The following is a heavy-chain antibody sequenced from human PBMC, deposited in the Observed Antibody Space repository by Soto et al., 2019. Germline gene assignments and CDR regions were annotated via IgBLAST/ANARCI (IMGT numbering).Heavy chain of an antibody. J-gene: IGHJ4*02. D-gene: IGHD3-3*01. CDR1: GFTFSNAW. CDR2: IKSKTDGGTT. Sequence: EVQLVESGGGLVKPGGSLRLSCAASGFTFSNAWMSWVRQAPGKGLEWVGRIKSKTDGGTTDYAAPVKGRVTISRDDSKNTLYLQINSLKTDDTAVYYCTTPGNYDFWSGYPYYFDYWGQGTLVTVSS. V-gene: IGHV3-15*01. CDR3: TTPGNYDFWSGYPYYFDY.